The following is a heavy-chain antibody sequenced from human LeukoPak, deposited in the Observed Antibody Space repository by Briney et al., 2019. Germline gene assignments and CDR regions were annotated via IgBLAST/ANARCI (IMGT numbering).Heavy chain of an antibody. CDR1: GFTFSSYG. J-gene: IGHJ4*02. V-gene: IGHV3-33*01. D-gene: IGHD6-6*01. Sequence: GRSLRLSCATSGFTFSSYGMHWVRQAPGKGLEWVAVIWYDGSSKYYADSVKGRFTISRDNSKNTLYLQMNSLRAEDTAVYYCARHRSSWLIDYWGQGTLVTVSS. CDR2: IWYDGSSK. CDR3: ARHRSSWLIDY.